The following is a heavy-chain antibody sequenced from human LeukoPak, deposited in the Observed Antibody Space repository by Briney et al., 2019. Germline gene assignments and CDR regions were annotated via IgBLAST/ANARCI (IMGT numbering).Heavy chain of an antibody. Sequence: GRSLRLSCAASGFTFSSYAMHWVRQAPGKGLEWVAVISYDGSNKYYADSVKGRFTISRDNSKNTLYLQMNSLRAEDTAVYYCASWPGGWYGEDSWGQGTLVTVSS. D-gene: IGHD6-19*01. V-gene: IGHV3-30-3*01. CDR2: ISYDGSNK. CDR3: ASWPGGWYGEDS. J-gene: IGHJ4*02. CDR1: GFTFSSYA.